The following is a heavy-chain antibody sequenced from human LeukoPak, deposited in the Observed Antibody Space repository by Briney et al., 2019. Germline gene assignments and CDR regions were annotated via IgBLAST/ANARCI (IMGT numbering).Heavy chain of an antibody. J-gene: IGHJ4*02. CDR2: ISAYNGNT. Sequence: ASVTVSFKASGYTFTSYGISWVRQAPGQGLEWMGWISAYNGNTKYAQKLQGRVTMTTDTSTSTAYMELRSLRSDDTAVYYCARVTMERFDDYRGQGTLVTVSS. D-gene: IGHD3-3*01. V-gene: IGHV1-18*01. CDR3: ARVTMERFDDY. CDR1: GYTFTSYG.